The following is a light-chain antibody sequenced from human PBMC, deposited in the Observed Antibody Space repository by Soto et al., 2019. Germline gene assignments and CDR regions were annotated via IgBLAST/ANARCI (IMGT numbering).Light chain of an antibody. CDR3: SSYSISTAYL. CDR1: SSDVGGYNY. CDR2: EVK. J-gene: IGLJ1*01. V-gene: IGLV2-14*01. Sequence: QSALTQPASVSGSPGQSITISCTGTSSDVGGYNYVSWYQQHPGKAPKLMIYEVKSRPSGVSNRFSGSKSGNTASLTISGLQAEDEAYYFCSSYSISTAYLFGTGTKVTVL.